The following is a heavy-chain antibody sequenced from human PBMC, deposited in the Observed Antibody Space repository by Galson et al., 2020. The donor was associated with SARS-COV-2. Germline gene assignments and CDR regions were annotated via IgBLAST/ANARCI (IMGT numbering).Heavy chain of an antibody. CDR2: ISYDGSNK. D-gene: IGHD4-17*01. CDR1: GFTFSSYG. J-gene: IGHJ4*02. V-gene: IGHV3-30*18. Sequence: GGSLRLSCAASGFTFSSYGMHWVRQAPGKGLEWVAVISYDGSNKYYADSVKGRFTISIDNSKNTLYLQMNSLRAEDTAVYYCAKDLGGYGGNSGLYWGQGTLVTVSS. CDR3: AKDLGGYGGNSGLY.